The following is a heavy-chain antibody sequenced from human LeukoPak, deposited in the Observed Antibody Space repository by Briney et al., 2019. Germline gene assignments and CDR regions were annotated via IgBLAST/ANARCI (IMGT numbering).Heavy chain of an antibody. CDR1: GFNFSRYA. J-gene: IGHJ4*02. D-gene: IGHD6-19*01. Sequence: GGSLRLSCGASGFNFSRYAMSWVRQAPGKGLEWVSGISGTNGNTYYADSVKGRFTISRDNSKNTVYLQMNSLRAEDTALYYCAKDWEAVSGTPTAIDYWGRGTLVTVSS. V-gene: IGHV3-23*01. CDR3: AKDWEAVSGTPTAIDY. CDR2: ISGTNGNT.